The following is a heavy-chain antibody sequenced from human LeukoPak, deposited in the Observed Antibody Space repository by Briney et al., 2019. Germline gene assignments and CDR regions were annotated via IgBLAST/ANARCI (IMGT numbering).Heavy chain of an antibody. CDR2: INHSGST. D-gene: IGHD3-22*01. CDR3: AKVYYDSSGYQSDY. CDR1: GGSFSGYY. J-gene: IGHJ4*02. Sequence: SETLSLTCAVYGGSFSGYYWSWIRQPPGKGLEWIGEINHSGSTTYNPSLKSRVTIPVDTSKNQFSLKLSSVTAANTAVYYCAKVYYDSSGYQSDYWGQGTLITVSS. V-gene: IGHV4-34*01.